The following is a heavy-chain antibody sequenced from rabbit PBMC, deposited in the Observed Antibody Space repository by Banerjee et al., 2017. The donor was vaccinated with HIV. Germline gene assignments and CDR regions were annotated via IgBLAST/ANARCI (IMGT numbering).Heavy chain of an antibody. Sequence: QEQLVESGGGLVQPEGSLTLTCKASGSDISSNAMCWVRQAPGKGLELIACIYSSNGDKWYASWVNGRFTISRSTSLNTVDLKMTSLTVADTATYFCARDVDSYVPFNLWGQGTLVTVS. J-gene: IGHJ4*01. CDR2: IYSSNGDK. D-gene: IGHD6-1*01. CDR3: ARDVDSYVPFNL. CDR1: GSDISSNA. V-gene: IGHV1S47*01.